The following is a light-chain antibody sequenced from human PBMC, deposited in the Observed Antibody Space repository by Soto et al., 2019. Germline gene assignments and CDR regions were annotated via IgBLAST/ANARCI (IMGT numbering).Light chain of an antibody. J-gene: IGKJ5*01. CDR2: GAS. CDR1: QSISPW. Sequence: DIQMTQSPSTLSASVGDRVTIACRASQSISPWLAWYQQKPGKAPKLLIYGASSLEGGVPSRFSGSGSGTDFTLTISSLQPEDFATYYCQQSYSTPPITFGQGTRLEIK. V-gene: IGKV1-5*01. CDR3: QQSYSTPPIT.